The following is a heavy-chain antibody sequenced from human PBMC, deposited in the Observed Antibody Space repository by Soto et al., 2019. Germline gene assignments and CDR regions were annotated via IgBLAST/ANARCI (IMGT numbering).Heavy chain of an antibody. V-gene: IGHV1-69*02. D-gene: IGHD2-2*01. CDR3: ARNIQPFPAATAFDI. J-gene: IGHJ3*02. Sequence: QVQLVQSGAEVKKPGSSVKVSCKASGGTFSSYTISWVRQAPGQGLEWMGRIIPILGIANYAQKFQGRVTITADKSTSTAYMELSSLRSEDTAVYYCARNIQPFPAATAFDIWGQGTMVTVSS. CDR2: IIPILGIA. CDR1: GGTFSSYT.